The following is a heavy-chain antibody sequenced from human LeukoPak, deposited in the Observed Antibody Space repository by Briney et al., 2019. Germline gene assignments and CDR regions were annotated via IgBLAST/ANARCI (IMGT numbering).Heavy chain of an antibody. CDR1: GVTFSSYA. CDR3: ARGKGIAVSSFDY. CDR2: ISGSGGST. D-gene: IGHD6-19*01. V-gene: IGHV3-23*01. Sequence: QPGGSLRLSCAASGVTFSSYAMSWVRQVPGKGLEWVSGISGSGGSTYYADSVKGRCTISRDNSKNTLSLQMNSLRAEDTALYYCARGKGIAVSSFDYWGQGTLVTVSS. J-gene: IGHJ4*02.